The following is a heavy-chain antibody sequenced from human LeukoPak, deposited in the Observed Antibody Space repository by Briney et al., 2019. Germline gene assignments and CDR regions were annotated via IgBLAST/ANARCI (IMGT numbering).Heavy chain of an antibody. CDR2: ISYDGSNK. J-gene: IGHJ4*02. CDR1: GFTFSSYA. D-gene: IGHD2-2*01. Sequence: GGSLRLSCAASGFTFSSYAMHWVRKAPGKGLEWVAVISYDGSNKYYADSVKGRFTISRDNSKNTLYLQMNSLRAEDTAVYYCARGEYQLLEGFDYWGQGTLVTVSS. CDR3: ARGEYQLLEGFDY. V-gene: IGHV3-30-3*01.